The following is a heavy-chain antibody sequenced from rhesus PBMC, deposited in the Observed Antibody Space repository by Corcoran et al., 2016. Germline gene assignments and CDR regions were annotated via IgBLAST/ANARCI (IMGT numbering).Heavy chain of an antibody. Sequence: EVQLVESGGGLVQPGGSLRLSCAASRFTFSDYAMVWVRQAPGKGLEWVGFIRSKAYGGTAEYAASVKGRFTISRDDSKNTAYLQMSSLKTEDTAVYYCTSGNYFDYWGQGVLVTVSS. CDR2: IRSKAYGGTA. CDR3: TSGNYFDY. D-gene: IGHD2-21*01. J-gene: IGHJ4*01. CDR1: RFTFSDYA. V-gene: IGHV3-153D*01.